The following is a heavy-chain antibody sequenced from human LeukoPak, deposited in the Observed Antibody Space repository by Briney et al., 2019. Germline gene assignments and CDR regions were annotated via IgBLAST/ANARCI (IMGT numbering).Heavy chain of an antibody. CDR1: GGSISSGGYY. CDR3: ARDNLKVNSGFDY. D-gene: IGHD3-10*01. CDR2: IFHSGGT. J-gene: IGHJ4*02. V-gene: IGHV4-30-2*01. Sequence: SQTLSLTCTVSGGSISSGGYYWSWIRQPPGKGLEWIDYIFHSGGTYYNPSLKSRVTISVDRSKNQFSLKLSSVTAADTAVYYCARDNLKVNSGFDYWGQGTLVTVSS.